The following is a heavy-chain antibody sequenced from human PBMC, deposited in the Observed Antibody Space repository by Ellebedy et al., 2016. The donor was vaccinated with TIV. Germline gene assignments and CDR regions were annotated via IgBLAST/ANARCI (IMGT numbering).Heavy chain of an antibody. J-gene: IGHJ6*02. Sequence: GESLKISXAASGFTFSVHYMDWVRQAPGKGLEWVGRIRRKASNFTAEYAASVKGRFIISRDDSKNSLYLQMDSLKTEDTAVYYCAREDTLFRGGIVYYYYGLDVWGQGTTVTVSS. CDR3: AREDTLFRGGIVYYYYGLDV. CDR1: GFTFSVHY. CDR2: IRRKASNFTA. V-gene: IGHV3-72*01. D-gene: IGHD3-10*01.